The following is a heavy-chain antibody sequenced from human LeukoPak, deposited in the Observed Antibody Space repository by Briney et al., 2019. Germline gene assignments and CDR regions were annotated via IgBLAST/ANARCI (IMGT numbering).Heavy chain of an antibody. CDR3: ARQVEVVPAAMPNTFDY. CDR2: INHSGST. CDR1: GGSFSGYY. D-gene: IGHD2-2*01. Sequence: SETLSLTCAVYGGSFSGYYWSGIRQPPGEGLEWIGEINHSGSTNYNPSLKSRVTISVDTSKNQFSLKLSSVTAADTAVYYCARQVEVVPAAMPNTFDYWGQGTLVTVFS. V-gene: IGHV4-34*01. J-gene: IGHJ4*02.